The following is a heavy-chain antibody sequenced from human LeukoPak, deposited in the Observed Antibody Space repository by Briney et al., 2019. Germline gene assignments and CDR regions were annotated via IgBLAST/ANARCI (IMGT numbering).Heavy chain of an antibody. D-gene: IGHD4-17*01. CDR2: IIPIFGTA. V-gene: IGHV1-69*06. J-gene: IGHJ3*02. CDR3: ARSHDYGDLDAFDI. Sequence: ASVKVSCKASGGTFSSYAISWVRQAPGQGLEWMGGIIPIFGTANYAQKFQGRVTITADKSTSTAYMELSSLRSEDTAVYYCARSHDYGDLDAFDIWGQGTMVTVSS. CDR1: GGTFSSYA.